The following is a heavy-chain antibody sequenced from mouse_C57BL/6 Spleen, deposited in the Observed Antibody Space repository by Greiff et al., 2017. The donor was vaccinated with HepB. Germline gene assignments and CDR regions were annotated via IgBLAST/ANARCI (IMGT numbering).Heavy chain of an antibody. CDR3: ARRIYYYGSSYDYFDY. V-gene: IGHV1-22*01. CDR2: INPNNGGT. Sequence: VQLKESGPELVKPGASVKMSCKASGYTFTDYNMHWVKQSHGKSLEWIGYINPNNGGTSYNQKFKGKATLTVNKSSSTAYMELRSLTSEDSAVYYCARRIYYYGSSYDYFDYWGQGTTLTVSS. CDR1: GYTFTDYN. D-gene: IGHD1-1*01. J-gene: IGHJ2*01.